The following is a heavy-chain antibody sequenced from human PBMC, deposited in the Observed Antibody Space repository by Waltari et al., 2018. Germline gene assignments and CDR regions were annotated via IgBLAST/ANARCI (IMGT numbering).Heavy chain of an antibody. Sequence: QVQLVQSGAEVKKPGASVKVSCKASGYTFTSYAMHWVRQAPGQRLEWMGWINAGNGNTKYSQEFQGGVTMTRDTSASTAYMELSSLRSEDMAVYYCARANYDFWSGYYTVGWFDPWGQGTLVTVSS. CDR3: ARANYDFWSGYYTVGWFDP. J-gene: IGHJ5*02. D-gene: IGHD3-3*01. CDR2: INAGNGNT. CDR1: GYTFTSYA. V-gene: IGHV1-3*03.